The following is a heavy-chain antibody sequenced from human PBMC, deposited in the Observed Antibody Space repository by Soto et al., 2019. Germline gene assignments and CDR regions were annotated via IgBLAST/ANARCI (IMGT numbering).Heavy chain of an antibody. CDR3: ESAVRYCTNGVCRLFDY. CDR1: GGSISSYY. D-gene: IGHD2-8*01. J-gene: IGHJ4*02. CDR2: IYYSGST. Sequence: SETLSLTCTVSGGSISSYYWSWIRQPPGKGLEWIGYIYYSGSTNYNPSLKSRVTISVDTSKNQFSLKLSSVTAADTAVYYCESAVRYCTNGVCRLFDYWGQGTLVTVSS. V-gene: IGHV4-59*08.